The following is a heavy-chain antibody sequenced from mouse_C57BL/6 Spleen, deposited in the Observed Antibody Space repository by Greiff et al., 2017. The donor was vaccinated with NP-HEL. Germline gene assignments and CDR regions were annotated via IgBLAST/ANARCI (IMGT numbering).Heavy chain of an antibody. Sequence: LVESGGGLVKPGGSLKLSCAASGFTFSSYAMSWVRQTPEKRLEWVATISDGGSYTYYPDNVKGRFTISRDNAKNNLYLQMSHLKSEDTAMYYCARDYDGFAYWGQGTLVTVSA. D-gene: IGHD2-12*01. V-gene: IGHV5-4*01. CDR1: GFTFSSYA. J-gene: IGHJ3*01. CDR3: ARDYDGFAY. CDR2: ISDGGSYT.